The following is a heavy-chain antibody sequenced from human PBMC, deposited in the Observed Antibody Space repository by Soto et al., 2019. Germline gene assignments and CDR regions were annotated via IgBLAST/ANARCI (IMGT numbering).Heavy chain of an antibody. Sequence: GASVKVSCKASGGTFSSYTISWVRQAPGQGLEWMGRIIPILGIANYAQKFQGRVTITADKSTSTAYMELSSLRSEDTAVYYCARDLRIAAAGTGAFAIWGQGTMVTVSS. V-gene: IGHV1-69*04. CDR3: ARDLRIAAAGTGAFAI. CDR1: GGTFSSYT. CDR2: IIPILGIA. D-gene: IGHD6-13*01. J-gene: IGHJ3*02.